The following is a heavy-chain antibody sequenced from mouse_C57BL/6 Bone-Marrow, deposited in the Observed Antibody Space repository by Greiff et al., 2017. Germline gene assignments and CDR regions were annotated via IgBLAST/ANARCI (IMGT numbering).Heavy chain of an antibody. D-gene: IGHD1-1*01. CDR3: ARGSTFFYYFDY. J-gene: IGHJ2*01. CDR1: GYTFTTYP. Sequence: QVQLKESGAELVKPGASVKMSCKASGYTFTTYPIEWMKQNHGKSLEWIGNFHPYNDDTKYNEKFKGKATLTVEKSSNTVYLELSRLTSDDSSVYVYARGSTFFYYFDYWGQGTTLTVSS. V-gene: IGHV1-47*01. CDR2: FHPYNDDT.